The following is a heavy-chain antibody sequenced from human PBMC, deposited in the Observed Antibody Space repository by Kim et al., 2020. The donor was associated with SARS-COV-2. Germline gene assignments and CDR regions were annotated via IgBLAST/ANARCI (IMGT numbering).Heavy chain of an antibody. D-gene: IGHD3-3*01. CDR1: GFTFSSYA. V-gene: IGHV3-23*01. CDR3: AKASGYDFWSGYSPFDY. Sequence: GGSLRLSCAASGFTFSSYAMSWVRQAPGKGLEWVSAISGSGGSTYYADSVKGRFTISRDNSKNTLYLQMNSLRAEDTAVYYCAKASGYDFWSGYSPFDYWGQGTLVTVSS. J-gene: IGHJ4*02. CDR2: ISGSGGST.